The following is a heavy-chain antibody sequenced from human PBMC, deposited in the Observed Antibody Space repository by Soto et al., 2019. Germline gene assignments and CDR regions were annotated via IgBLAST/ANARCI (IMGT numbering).Heavy chain of an antibody. CDR1: GRTLRNAW. J-gene: IGHJ3*02. D-gene: IGHD6-19*01. V-gene: IGHV3-15*01. CDR3: VTEMRHSSGWRGAFDI. CDR2: IKSKADGGAA. Sequence: EVQLVESGGGLVEPGGSHRLSCSASGRTLRNAWMSWVRQAPGKGLEWVRRIKSKADGGAADYAAAVKGRFTISRDDSRDPLYLEMNSLKTEDTAVYYCVTEMRHSSGWRGAFDIWGQGTMVTVSS.